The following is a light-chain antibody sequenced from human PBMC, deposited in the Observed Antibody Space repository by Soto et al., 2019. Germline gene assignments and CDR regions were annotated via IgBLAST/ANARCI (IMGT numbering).Light chain of an antibody. CDR1: SSDVGGYNY. CDR2: EVS. CDR3: TSYAGSNNVL. V-gene: IGLV2-8*01. Sequence: QSVLTQPPSASGSPGQSVTISCTGTSSDVGGYNYVSWYQQHPGKAPKLMIYEVSKRPSGVPDRFSGSKSGNTASLTVSGLQAEDEADYYCTSYAGSNNVLFGGGTKLTVL. J-gene: IGLJ2*01.